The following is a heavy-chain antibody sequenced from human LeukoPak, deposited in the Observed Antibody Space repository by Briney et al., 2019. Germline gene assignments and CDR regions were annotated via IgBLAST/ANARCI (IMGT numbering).Heavy chain of an antibody. Sequence: GGSLRLSCAASGFTFSSYAMSWVRQAPGKGLEWVSYISSSGSTIYYADSVKGRFTISRDNAKNSLYLQMNSLRAEDTAVYYCARADYYDSSGGDYWGQGTLVTVSS. CDR2: ISSSGSTI. J-gene: IGHJ4*02. CDR1: GFTFSSYA. D-gene: IGHD3-22*01. CDR3: ARADYYDSSGGDY. V-gene: IGHV3-48*04.